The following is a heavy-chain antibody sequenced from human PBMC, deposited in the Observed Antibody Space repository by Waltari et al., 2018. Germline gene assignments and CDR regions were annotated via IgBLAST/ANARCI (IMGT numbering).Heavy chain of an antibody. CDR3: ARGYDFWSGYFNYFDH. CDR2: CWYDGSKK. J-gene: IGHJ4*02. CDR1: GFTFSSFG. Sequence: QVQLVESGGGVVQPGKSLKLSCAASGFTFSSFGIHWVRQTPGKGLEWVELCWYDGSKKFYFDSVKGRFTRSRDNSQNTLYLKLNRLRDEDTGIYYCARGYDFWSGYFNYFDHWGPGTRVTVSS. V-gene: IGHV3-33*01. D-gene: IGHD3-3*01.